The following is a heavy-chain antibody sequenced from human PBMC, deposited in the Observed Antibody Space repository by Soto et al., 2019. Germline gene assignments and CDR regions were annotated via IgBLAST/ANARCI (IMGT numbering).Heavy chain of an antibody. D-gene: IGHD3-16*02. J-gene: IGHJ5*02. CDR1: GGSFSGYY. Sequence: PSETLSLTCAVYGGSFSGYYWSWIRRPPGKGLEWVGEINQSGSNNYNQSLKSRVTISVDKSKNKFYLKLSSVTAADTAVYYCARGHYVWGSYRPGVGFDPWGQGTLVTVSS. CDR2: INQSGSN. V-gene: IGHV4-34*01. CDR3: ARGHYVWGSYRPGVGFDP.